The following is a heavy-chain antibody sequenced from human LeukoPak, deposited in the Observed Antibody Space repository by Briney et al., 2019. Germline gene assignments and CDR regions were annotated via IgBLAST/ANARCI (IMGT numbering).Heavy chain of an antibody. Sequence: ASVKVSCKASGYTFTSYDMHWVRQAPGQGREWMGIINPSGGSTSYAQKFQGRVTMTRDMSTSTDYMELSSLRSEDTAVYYCARDNSVEDTAWWFDPWGQGTLVTVSS. D-gene: IGHD4-23*01. CDR1: GYTFTSYD. CDR3: ARDNSVEDTAWWFDP. J-gene: IGHJ5*02. V-gene: IGHV1-46*01. CDR2: INPSGGST.